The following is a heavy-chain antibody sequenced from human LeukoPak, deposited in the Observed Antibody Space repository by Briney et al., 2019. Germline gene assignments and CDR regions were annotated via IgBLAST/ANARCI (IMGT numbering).Heavy chain of an antibody. V-gene: IGHV1-69*13. Sequence: SVKVSCKASGGTFSSYAISWVRQAPGQGLEWMGGIIPIFGTANYAQKFQGRVTITADESTSTAYMELSSLRSEDTAVYYCARVPEPDIWAFDIWGQGTMVTVSS. CDR3: ARVPEPDIWAFDI. D-gene: IGHD3-9*01. CDR2: IIPIFGTA. J-gene: IGHJ3*02. CDR1: GGTFSSYA.